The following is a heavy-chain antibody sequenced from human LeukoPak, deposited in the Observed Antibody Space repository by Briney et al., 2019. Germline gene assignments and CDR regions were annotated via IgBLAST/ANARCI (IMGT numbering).Heavy chain of an antibody. CDR2: IYYSGST. J-gene: IGHJ4*02. CDR1: GGSISSGGYY. D-gene: IGHD6-13*01. CDR3: ARDNGAAAGPQRYYFDY. V-gene: IGHV4-31*03. Sequence: PSETLSLTCTVSGGSISSGGYYWSWIRQHPGKGLEWIGYIYYSGSTYYNPSLKSRVTISVGTSKNQFSLKLSSVTAADTAVYYCARDNGAAAGPQRYYFDYWGQGTLVTVSS.